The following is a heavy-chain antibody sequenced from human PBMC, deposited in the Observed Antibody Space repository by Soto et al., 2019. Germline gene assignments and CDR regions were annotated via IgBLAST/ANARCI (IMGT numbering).Heavy chain of an antibody. CDR1: GVTLCSYA. J-gene: IGHJ1*01. V-gene: IGHV3-23*01. Sequence: GGSLRLSCAASGVTLCSYAMSWVRQATGKGLEWVSAISGSGGSTYYADSVKGRFTISRDNSKNTLYLQMNSLRAEDTAVYYCAKGTYYDSSCYYSYWGQGTLVTVSS. CDR3: AKGTYYDSSCYYSY. CDR2: ISGSGGST. D-gene: IGHD3-22*01.